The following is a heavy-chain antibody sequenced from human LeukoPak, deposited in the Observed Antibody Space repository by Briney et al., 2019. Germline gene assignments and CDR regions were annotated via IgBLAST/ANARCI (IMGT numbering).Heavy chain of an antibody. D-gene: IGHD3-22*01. Sequence: SETLSLTCAVYGGSFSGYYWSWIRQPPGKGLEWIGEINHSGSTNYNPSLKSRVTISVDTSKNQFSLKLSSVTAADTAVYYCARDRSEADNYYDSSGYYDYWGQGTLVTVSS. CDR3: ARDRSEADNYYDSSGYYDY. J-gene: IGHJ4*02. CDR1: GGSFSGYY. CDR2: INHSGST. V-gene: IGHV4-34*01.